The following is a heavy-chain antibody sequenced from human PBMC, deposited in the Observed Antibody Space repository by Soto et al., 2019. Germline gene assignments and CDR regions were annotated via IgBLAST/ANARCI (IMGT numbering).Heavy chain of an antibody. CDR2: ISYDGSNK. CDR1: GFTFSSYG. Sequence: QVQLVESGGGVVQPGRSLRLSCAASGFTFSSYGMHWVRQAPGKGLEWVAVISYDGSNKYYADSVKGRFTISRDNSKNTRYLQMNSLRAEHTAVYYCAPLRGAEGNFDYWGQGTLVTVSS. D-gene: IGHD1-26*01. V-gene: IGHV3-30*03. J-gene: IGHJ4*02. CDR3: APLRGAEGNFDY.